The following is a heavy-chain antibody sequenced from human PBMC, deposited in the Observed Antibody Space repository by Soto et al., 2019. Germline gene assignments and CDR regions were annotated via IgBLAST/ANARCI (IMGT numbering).Heavy chain of an antibody. Sequence: QVQLVESGGGVVQPGRSLRLSCAASGFTFSSYGMHWVRQAPGKGLEWVAVISYDGSNKYYADSVKGRFTISRDNSKNTLYLQMNSLIAEDTAVYYCAKDYNYGDAFDIWGQGTMSPSLQ. V-gene: IGHV3-30*18. D-gene: IGHD1-1*01. CDR1: GFTFSSYG. CDR2: ISYDGSNK. CDR3: AKDYNYGDAFDI. J-gene: IGHJ3*02.